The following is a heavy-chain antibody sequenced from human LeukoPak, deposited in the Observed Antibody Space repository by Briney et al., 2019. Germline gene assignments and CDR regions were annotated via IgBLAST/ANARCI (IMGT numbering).Heavy chain of an antibody. J-gene: IGHJ4*02. Sequence: SETLSLTCTVSGGSISSSSYYWGWLRQPPGKGLEWIGSIYYSGSTYYNPSLKSRVTISVDTSKNQFSLKLSSVTAADTAVYYCAREKRPFYYDSSGYSPVVYWGQGTLVTVSS. V-gene: IGHV4-39*07. CDR1: GGSISSSSYY. CDR2: IYYSGST. D-gene: IGHD3-22*01. CDR3: AREKRPFYYDSSGYSPVVY.